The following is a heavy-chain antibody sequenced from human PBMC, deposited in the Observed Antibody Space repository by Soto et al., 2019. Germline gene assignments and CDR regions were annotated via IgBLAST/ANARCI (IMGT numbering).Heavy chain of an antibody. CDR2: INHSGST. CDR3: ASELRYFEWSTMDV. Sequence: SETLSLTCAVYGGSFSGYYWSWIRQPPGKGLEWIGEINHSGSTNYNPSLKSRVTISVDTSKNQFSLKLSSVTAADTAVYYCASELRYFEWSTMDVWGKGTTVTVSS. V-gene: IGHV4-34*01. CDR1: GGSFSGYY. D-gene: IGHD3-9*01. J-gene: IGHJ6*04.